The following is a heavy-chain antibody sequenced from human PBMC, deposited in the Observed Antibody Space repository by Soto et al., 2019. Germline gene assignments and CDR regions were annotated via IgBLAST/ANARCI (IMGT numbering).Heavy chain of an antibody. J-gene: IGHJ4*02. D-gene: IGHD6-6*01. Sequence: QVQLQPWGAGLLKPSETLSLTCAVYCGSFSGYYWSLIRQPPGKGLEWIGETNHSGSTNHNPSLKSRVNLSVDTSKNQFSLKLSSVTAADTAVYYCARTSRFDCWGQGTLVTVSS. V-gene: IGHV4-34*01. CDR2: TNHSGST. CDR3: ARTSRFDC. CDR1: CGSFSGYY.